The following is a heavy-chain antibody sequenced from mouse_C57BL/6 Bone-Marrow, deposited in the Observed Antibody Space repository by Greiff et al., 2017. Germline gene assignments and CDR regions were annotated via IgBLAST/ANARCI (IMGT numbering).Heavy chain of an antibody. CDR1: GFTFSSYA. J-gene: IGHJ4*01. Sequence: EVKLVESGGGLVKPGGSLKLSCAASGFTFSSYAMSWVRQTPEKRLEWVATISDGGSYTYYPDNVKGRFTISRNNAKNNLYLQMSHLKSEDTAMYYCAREGIYYYYDGGYYYAMDYWGQGTSVTVSS. V-gene: IGHV5-4*01. CDR3: AREGIYYYYDGGYYYAMDY. CDR2: ISDGGSYT. D-gene: IGHD2-4*01.